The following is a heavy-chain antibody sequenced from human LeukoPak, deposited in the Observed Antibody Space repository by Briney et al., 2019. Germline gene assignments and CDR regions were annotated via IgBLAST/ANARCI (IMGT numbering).Heavy chain of an antibody. CDR1: GGSFSGYY. V-gene: IGHV4-34*01. D-gene: IGHD1-26*01. CDR2: INHSGST. J-gene: IGHJ4*02. Sequence: SETLSLTCAVYGGSFSGYYWSWIRQPPGKGLEWIGEINHSGSTNYNPSLKSRVTISVDTSKNQFSPKLSSVTAADTAVYYCASLYSGSCYPIDYWGQGTLVTVSS. CDR3: ASLYSGSCYPIDY.